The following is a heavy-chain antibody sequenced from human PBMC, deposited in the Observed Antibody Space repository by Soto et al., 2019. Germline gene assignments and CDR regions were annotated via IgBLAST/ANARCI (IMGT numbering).Heavy chain of an antibody. D-gene: IGHD3-16*01. CDR1: GFTFNDYA. CDR3: AKDLGMIWYFDS. Sequence: GGSLRLSCAASGFTFNDYAMHWVRQAPGKGLEWVTLISYDGTSKYYTDSVKGRFTISRDNSKNTVYLQMNSLRAEDTAVYYCAKDLGMIWYFDSWGQGT. CDR2: ISYDGTSK. J-gene: IGHJ4*02. V-gene: IGHV3-30*18.